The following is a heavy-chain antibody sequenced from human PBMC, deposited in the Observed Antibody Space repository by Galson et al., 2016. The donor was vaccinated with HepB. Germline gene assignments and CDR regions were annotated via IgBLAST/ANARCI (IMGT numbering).Heavy chain of an antibody. Sequence: TLSLTCTVSGGSISSGGYYWSWIRQHPGKGLEWIGYIYYSGRTDYNPSLKSRVTISVDTSKIQFSLKLSSVTAADTAVYYCARDQGYPKRSGSTRTYYYGMDVWGKGTTVTGSS. J-gene: IGHJ6*04. CDR1: GGSISSGGYY. CDR2: IYYSGRT. V-gene: IGHV4-31*03. D-gene: IGHD6-25*01. CDR3: ARDQGYPKRSGSTRTYYYGMDV.